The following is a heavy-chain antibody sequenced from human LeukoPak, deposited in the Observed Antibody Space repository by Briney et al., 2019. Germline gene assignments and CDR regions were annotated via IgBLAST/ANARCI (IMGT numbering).Heavy chain of an antibody. V-gene: IGHV4-39*07. CDR1: GGSTSSTTYY. Sequence: SETLSLTCTVSGGSTSSTTYYWGWIRQPPGKDLEWIGSIYYTGSTYYNPSLKSRVTISVDTSKNQFSLKLSSVTAADTAVYYCARDRGRFDWAYLEYYFDYWGQGTLVTVSS. J-gene: IGHJ4*02. CDR3: ARDRGRFDWAYLEYYFDY. CDR2: IYYTGST. D-gene: IGHD3-9*01.